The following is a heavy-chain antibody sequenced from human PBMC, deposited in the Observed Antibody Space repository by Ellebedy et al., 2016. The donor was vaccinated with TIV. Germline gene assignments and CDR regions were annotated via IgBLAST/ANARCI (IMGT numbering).Heavy chain of an antibody. CDR3: VRWGDYEGWDL. CDR2: IAGRTSLI. V-gene: IGHV3-48*04. J-gene: IGHJ5*02. CDR1: GFNFGAYS. D-gene: IGHD4-17*01. Sequence: PGGSLRLSCAGSGFNFGAYSVNWVRQAPGKGLEWLAYIAGRTSLIYYADSVKCRFTISRDNAKNSAFLQMNSLRVEDTAMYYCVRWGDYEGWDLWGQGTLVTVSS.